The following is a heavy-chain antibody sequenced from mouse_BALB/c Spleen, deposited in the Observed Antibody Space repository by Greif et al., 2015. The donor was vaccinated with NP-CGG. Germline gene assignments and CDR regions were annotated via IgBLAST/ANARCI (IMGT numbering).Heavy chain of an antibody. CDR3: TRDTMDY. Sequence: VKLMESGPELVKPGASVRISCKASGYTFASYYIHWVKQRPGQGLEWIGWIFPENFNTKYSEKFKGKATLTADKSSSTAYMQLSSLTSEDSAVYFCTRDTMDYWGQGTSVTVSS. CDR2: IFPENFNT. J-gene: IGHJ4*01. CDR1: GYTFASYY. V-gene: IGHV1S56*01.